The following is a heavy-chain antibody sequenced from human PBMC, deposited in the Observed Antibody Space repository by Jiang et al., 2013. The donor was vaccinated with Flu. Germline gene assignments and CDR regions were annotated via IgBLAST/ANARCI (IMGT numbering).Heavy chain of an antibody. Sequence: GAEVKKPGESLRISCKASGCRFFNYWIGWVRQMPGKDLEWMGIVYPGGSDTRYRPSFHGQVTISADKSITTAYLQWSSLKASDSAMYYCARVALECSGGSCLDFDYWGQGTLVSVSS. J-gene: IGHJ4*02. D-gene: IGHD2-15*01. CDR1: GCRFFNYW. V-gene: IGHV5-51*01. CDR3: ARVALECSGGSCLDFDY. CDR2: VYPGGSDT.